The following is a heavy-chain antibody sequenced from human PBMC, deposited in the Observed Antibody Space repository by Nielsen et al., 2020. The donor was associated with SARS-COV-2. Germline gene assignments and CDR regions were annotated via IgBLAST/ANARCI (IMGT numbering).Heavy chain of an antibody. Sequence: WIRQPPGKGLEWVSSISSSRDYIYYADSVKGRFTISRDNANNSVFLQMNSLRAEDTAVYYCARDKVWRLYYYYYGMDVWGQGTTVPSP. V-gene: IGHV3-21*01. CDR3: ARDKVWRLYYYYYGMDV. J-gene: IGHJ6*02. D-gene: IGHD6-25*01. CDR2: ISSSRDYI.